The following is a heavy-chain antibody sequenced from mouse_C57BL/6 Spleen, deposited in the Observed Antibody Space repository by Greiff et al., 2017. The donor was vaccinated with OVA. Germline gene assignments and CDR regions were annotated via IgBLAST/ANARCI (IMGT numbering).Heavy chain of an antibody. V-gene: IGHV5-17*01. CDR1: GFTFSDYG. D-gene: IGHD1-1*01. Sequence: EVKLVESGGGLVKPGGSLKLSCAASGFTFSDYGMHWVRQAPEKGLEWVAYISSGSSTIYYADTVKGRFTISRDNAKNTLFLQMTSLRSEDTAMYYCAFSYYGSSWDYAMDYWGQGTSVTVSS. CDR2: ISSGSSTI. CDR3: AFSYYGSSWDYAMDY. J-gene: IGHJ4*01.